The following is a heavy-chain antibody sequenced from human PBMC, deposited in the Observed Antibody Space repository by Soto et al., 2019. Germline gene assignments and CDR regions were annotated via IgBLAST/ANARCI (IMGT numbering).Heavy chain of an antibody. CDR1: GGSISSSNW. CDR2: IYHSGST. Sequence: SETLSLTCAVSGGSISSSNWWRWVRQPPGKGLEWIGEIYHSGSTNYNPSLKSRVTISVDKSKNQFSLKLSSVTAADTAVYYCARVLEQLPTNWFDPWGQGTLVTVS. V-gene: IGHV4-4*02. D-gene: IGHD6-13*01. CDR3: ARVLEQLPTNWFDP. J-gene: IGHJ5*02.